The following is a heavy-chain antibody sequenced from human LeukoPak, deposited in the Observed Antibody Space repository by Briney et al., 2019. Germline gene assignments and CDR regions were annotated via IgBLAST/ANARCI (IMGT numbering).Heavy chain of an antibody. J-gene: IGHJ4*02. CDR1: GGSFSGYY. Sequence: SETLSLTCAVYGGSFSGYYWSWIRQPPEKGLEWIGEINHSGSTNYNPSLKSRVTISVDTSKNQFSLKLSSVTAADTAVYYCARSHLRRSDYWGQGTLVTVSS. V-gene: IGHV4-34*01. CDR2: INHSGST. CDR3: ARSHLRRSDY.